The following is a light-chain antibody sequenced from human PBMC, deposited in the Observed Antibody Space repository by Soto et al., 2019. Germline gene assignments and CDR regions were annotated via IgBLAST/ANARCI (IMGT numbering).Light chain of an antibody. Sequence: QSPLTPPASLSGSPGQSITISCTGTSSDVGAYNYVSWYQHHPGKVPKLLIYEVTNRPSGVSDRFSGSKSGNTASLTISGLQAEDEADYYCSSKRDSSTLFVFGTGTKVT. V-gene: IGLV2-14*01. CDR3: SSKRDSSTLFV. CDR2: EVT. CDR1: SSDVGAYNY. J-gene: IGLJ1*01.